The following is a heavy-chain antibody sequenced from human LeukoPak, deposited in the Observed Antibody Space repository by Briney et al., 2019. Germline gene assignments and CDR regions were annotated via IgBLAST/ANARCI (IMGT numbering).Heavy chain of an antibody. J-gene: IGHJ4*02. CDR2: IHPSYSET. V-gene: IGHV5-51*01. CDR3: ARHVFHMVRTYHFDY. Sequence: GESLKISCKGSGYSFTNYWIGWVRQMPGKGLEWMGIIHPSYSETTYSPSFQGQVTMSVDKSISTAYLQWNSLKASDTAMYYCARHVFHMVRTYHFDYWGQGTLVTVSS. CDR1: GYSFTNYW. D-gene: IGHD4/OR15-4a*01.